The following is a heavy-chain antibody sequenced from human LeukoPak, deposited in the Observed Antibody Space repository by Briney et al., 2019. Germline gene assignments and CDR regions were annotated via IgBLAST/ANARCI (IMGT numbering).Heavy chain of an antibody. Sequence: SETLSLTCDVYRGSFSGYFWSWIRQTPGKGLEWLGEMNDSGSTHYNQSLKSRVTISVAVSKNQYSLRLTSVTAADTAVYYCARKGFVESTGWRGAFDVWGQGTMVTVSS. CDR1: RGSFSGYF. J-gene: IGHJ3*01. D-gene: IGHD2-8*02. CDR3: ARKGFVESTGWRGAFDV. V-gene: IGHV4-34*01. CDR2: MNDSGST.